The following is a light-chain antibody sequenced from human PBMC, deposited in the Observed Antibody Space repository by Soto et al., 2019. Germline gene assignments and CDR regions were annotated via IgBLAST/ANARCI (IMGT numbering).Light chain of an antibody. V-gene: IGKV3-15*01. J-gene: IGKJ5*01. Sequence: EIVMLQSPATLSVSPGERATLSCRASQSVSSNLAWYQQKPGQAPRLLIYGASTRATGIPARFSGSGSGTEFTLTISSLQSEDFAVYYCQQYNNWPIIFGQGTRLEIK. CDR2: GAS. CDR1: QSVSSN. CDR3: QQYNNWPII.